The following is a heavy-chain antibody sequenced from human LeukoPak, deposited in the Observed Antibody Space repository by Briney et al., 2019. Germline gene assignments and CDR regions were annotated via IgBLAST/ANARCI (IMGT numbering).Heavy chain of an antibody. J-gene: IGHJ5*02. D-gene: IGHD3-9*01. CDR3: AREIDRGSRYFDWLHRRDWFDP. CDR1: GFTFSSYS. V-gene: IGHV3-21*01. CDR2: ISSSSSYI. Sequence: MAGGSLRLSCAASGFTFSSYSMNWVRQAPGKGLEWVSSISSSSSYIYYADSVKGRFTISRDNAKNSLYLQMNSLRAEDTAVYYCAREIDRGSRYFDWLHRRDWFDPWGQGTLVTVSS.